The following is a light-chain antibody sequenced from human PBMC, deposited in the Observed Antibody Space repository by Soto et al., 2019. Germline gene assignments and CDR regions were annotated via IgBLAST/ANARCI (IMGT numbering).Light chain of an antibody. V-gene: IGKV1-39*01. CDR2: AAS. Sequence: DIQMTQSPSSLSASVRDRVTITCRSSQRISTYLNWYRQKPGKAPDLLIYAASSLPTGVPPRFSGSGSGTDFTLTITGLQPEEFATYYCQQNYSIPITFGQGTRLEIK. J-gene: IGKJ5*01. CDR3: QQNYSIPIT. CDR1: QRISTY.